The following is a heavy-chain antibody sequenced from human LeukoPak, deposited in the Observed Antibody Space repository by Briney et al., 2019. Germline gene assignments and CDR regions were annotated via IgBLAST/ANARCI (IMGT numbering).Heavy chain of an antibody. CDR1: GFTFSSYS. V-gene: IGHV3-21*01. CDR3: ARDWQQTNSYYDYVWGSSHAFDI. CDR2: ISSSSSYI. Sequence: GGSLRLSCAASGFTFSSYSMNWVRQAPGKGLEWVSSISSSSSYIYYADSVKGRFTISRDNAKNSLYLQMNSLRAEDTAVYYCARDWQQTNSYYDYVWGSSHAFDIWGQGTMVTVSS. D-gene: IGHD3-16*01. J-gene: IGHJ3*02.